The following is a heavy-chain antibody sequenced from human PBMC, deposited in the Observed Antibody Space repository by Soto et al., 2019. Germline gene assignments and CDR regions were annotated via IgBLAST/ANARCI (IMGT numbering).Heavy chain of an antibody. V-gene: IGHV3-33*01. CDR3: ARDDTRARLYYYGMDV. D-gene: IGHD6-6*01. Sequence: GGSLRLSCAASGFTFSSYGMHWVRQAPGKGLEWVAVIWYDGSNKYYADSVKGRFTISRDNSKNTLYLQMNSLRAEDTAVYYCARDDTRARLYYYGMDVWGQGAKVTVYS. J-gene: IGHJ6*02. CDR2: IWYDGSNK. CDR1: GFTFSSYG.